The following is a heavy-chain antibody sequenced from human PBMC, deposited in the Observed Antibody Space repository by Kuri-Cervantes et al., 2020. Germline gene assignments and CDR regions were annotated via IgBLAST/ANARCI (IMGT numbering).Heavy chain of an antibody. V-gene: IGHV3-21*01. Sequence: GESLKISCAASGFTFSSYSMNWVRQAPGKGLEWVSSISSSSSYIYYADPVKGRFTISRDNAKNSLYLQMNSLRDEDTAVYYCARDYGYYFDYWGQGTLVTVSS. CDR1: GFTFSSYS. CDR2: ISSSSSYI. J-gene: IGHJ4*02. D-gene: IGHD4-17*01. CDR3: ARDYGYYFDY.